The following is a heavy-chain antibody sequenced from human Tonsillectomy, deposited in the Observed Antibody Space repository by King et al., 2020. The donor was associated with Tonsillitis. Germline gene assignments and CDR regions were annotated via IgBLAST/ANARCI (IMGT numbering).Heavy chain of an antibody. CDR1: GVSLSTVGVG. CDR2: IYLYEYK. D-gene: IGHD6-13*01. CDR3: AHRLAGYFDY. J-gene: IGHJ4*02. V-gene: IGHV2-5*01. Sequence: ITLKESGPTLVKPTQTLTLTCTFSGVSLSTVGVGVGWIRQPPGNALEWLVLIYLYEYKRYNASLNSRLTITKDTSKNQVVLTMTNMDPVDTATYYCAHRLAGYFDYWGQGTLVTVSS.